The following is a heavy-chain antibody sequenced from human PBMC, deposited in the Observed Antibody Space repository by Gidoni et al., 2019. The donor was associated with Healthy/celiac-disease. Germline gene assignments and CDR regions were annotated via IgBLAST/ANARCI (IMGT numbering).Heavy chain of an antibody. CDR2: ISSSSSYI. CDR1: GFTFSSYS. CDR3: ARFAEYFQH. V-gene: IGHV3-21*01. Sequence: EVQLVESGGGLVKPGGSLRLSCAASGFTFSSYSMTWVRPAPGKGLEWVSSISSSSSYIYYADSVKGRFTISRDNAKNALYLQMNSLRAEGTAVYYCARFAEYFQHWGQGTLVTVSS. J-gene: IGHJ1*01.